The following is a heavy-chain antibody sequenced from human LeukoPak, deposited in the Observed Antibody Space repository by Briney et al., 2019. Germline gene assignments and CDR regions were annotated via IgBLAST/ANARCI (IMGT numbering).Heavy chain of an antibody. Sequence: GGSLGLSCAASGFTLSSYAMSWVRQAPGKGLEWVSAVSVSGNTYHADSVKGRFTISRDSSKNTLYLQMNRLRAEDAAVYYCANRDIVVVITTGSAAQYWGQGTLVTVSS. CDR3: ANRDIVVVITTGSAAQY. CDR1: GFTLSSYA. D-gene: IGHD3-22*01. V-gene: IGHV3-23*01. CDR2: VSVSGNT. J-gene: IGHJ4*02.